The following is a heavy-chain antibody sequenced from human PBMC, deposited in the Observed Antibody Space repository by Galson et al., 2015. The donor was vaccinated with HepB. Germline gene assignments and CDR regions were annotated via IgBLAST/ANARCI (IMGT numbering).Heavy chain of an antibody. J-gene: IGHJ4*02. CDR2: ISGSGGST. CDR3: AKDGPYSLYGSGSQLYYFDY. V-gene: IGHV3-23*01. CDR1: GFTFSSYA. Sequence: SLRLSCAASGFTFSSYAMSWVRQAPGKGLEWVSAISGSGGSTYYADSVKGRFTISRDNSKNTLYLQMNSLRAEDTAVYYCAKDGPYSLYGSGSQLYYFDYWGQGTLVTVSS. D-gene: IGHD3-10*01.